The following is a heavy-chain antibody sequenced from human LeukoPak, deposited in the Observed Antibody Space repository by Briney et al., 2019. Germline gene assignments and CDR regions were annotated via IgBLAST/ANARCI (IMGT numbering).Heavy chain of an antibody. J-gene: IGHJ4*02. CDR3: ARGGITMIVVVD. CDR1: GFTFSGYS. D-gene: IGHD3-22*01. CDR2: ISSSSSYI. V-gene: IGHV3-21*01. Sequence: GGSLRLSCAASGFTFSGYSMNWVRQAPGKGLEWVSSISSSSSYIYYADSVKGRFTISRDNAKNSLYLQMNSLRAEDTAVYYCARGGITMIVVVDWGQGTLVTVSS.